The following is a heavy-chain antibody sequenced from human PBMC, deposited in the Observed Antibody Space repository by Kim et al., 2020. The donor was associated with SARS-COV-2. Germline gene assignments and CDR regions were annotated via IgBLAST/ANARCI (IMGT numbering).Heavy chain of an antibody. V-gene: IGHV4-34*01. Sequence: SETLSLTCAVYGGSFSGYYWSWIRQPPGKGLEWIGEINHSGSTNYNPSLKSRVTISVDTSKNQFSLKLSSVTAADTAVYYCARGARTYYYDSSGYRGYFDYWGQGTLVTVSS. J-gene: IGHJ4*02. CDR1: GGSFSGYY. CDR3: ARGARTYYYDSSGYRGYFDY. D-gene: IGHD3-22*01. CDR2: INHSGST.